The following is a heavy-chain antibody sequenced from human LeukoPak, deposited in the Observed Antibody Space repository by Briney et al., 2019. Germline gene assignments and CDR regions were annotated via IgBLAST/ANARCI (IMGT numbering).Heavy chain of an antibody. V-gene: IGHV3-33*06. Sequence: PGGSLRLSCAASGFTFSSYGMHWVRQAPGKGLEWVAAIWYDGSNKYYADSVKGRFTISRDNSKNTLYLQMNSLRAEDTAVYYCAKDTAMVFTIWGQGTMVTVSS. J-gene: IGHJ3*02. CDR1: GFTFSSYG. CDR3: AKDTAMVFTI. CDR2: IWYDGSNK. D-gene: IGHD5-18*01.